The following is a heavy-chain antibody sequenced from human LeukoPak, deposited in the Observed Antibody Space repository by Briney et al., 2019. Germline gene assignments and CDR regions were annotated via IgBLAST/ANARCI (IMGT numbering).Heavy chain of an antibody. CDR2: ISSSSSYI. D-gene: IGHD3-3*01. Sequence: KTGGSLRLSCAASGFTFSSYSMNWVRQAPGKGLEWVSSISSSSSYIYYADSVKGRFTISRDNAKNSLYLQMNSLRAEDTAVYYCARGFYGGVVIPRFGAFDIWGQGTMVTVSS. CDR1: GFTFSSYS. J-gene: IGHJ3*02. V-gene: IGHV3-21*01. CDR3: ARGFYGGVVIPRFGAFDI.